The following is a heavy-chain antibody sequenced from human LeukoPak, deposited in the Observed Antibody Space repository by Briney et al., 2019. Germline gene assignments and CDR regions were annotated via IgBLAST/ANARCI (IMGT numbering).Heavy chain of an antibody. CDR2: IYYSGST. Sequence: SETLSLTCTVSGGSISSYYWSWIRQPPGKGLEWIGYIYYSGSTNYNPSLKSRVTISVDTSKNQFSLRLSSVTAADTAVYYCARVSGSYGHAFDIWGQGTMVTVSS. CDR1: GGSISSYY. D-gene: IGHD1-26*01. V-gene: IGHV4-59*01. J-gene: IGHJ3*02. CDR3: ARVSGSYGHAFDI.